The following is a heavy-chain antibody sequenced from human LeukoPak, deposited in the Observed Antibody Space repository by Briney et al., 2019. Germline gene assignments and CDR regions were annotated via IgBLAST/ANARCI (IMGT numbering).Heavy chain of an antibody. Sequence: GGSLRLSCAASGFTFSSYAMSWVRQVPGKGLEWISSISSSSSYTYYADPAKGRFTISRDNTKRSLVLQMNSLRAEDTAVYYCVRAHGTYAPLGYWGQGILVTVSS. J-gene: IGHJ4*02. CDR3: VRAHGTYAPLGY. CDR2: ISSSSSYT. D-gene: IGHD2-2*01. CDR1: GFTFSSYA. V-gene: IGHV3-21*01.